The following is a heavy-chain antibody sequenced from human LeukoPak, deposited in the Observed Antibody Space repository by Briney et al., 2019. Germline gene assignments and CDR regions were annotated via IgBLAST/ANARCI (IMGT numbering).Heavy chain of an antibody. J-gene: IGHJ2*01. V-gene: IGHV1-46*01. Sequence: ASVKVSCKASGYTFTGYYMHWVRQAPGQGLEWMGIINPSGGSTSYAQKFQGRVAMTRDTSTSTVYMELSSLRSEDTAVYYCARDLAGSGWYWYFDLWGRGTLVTVSS. CDR1: GYTFTGYY. CDR3: ARDLAGSGWYWYFDL. D-gene: IGHD6-19*01. CDR2: INPSGGST.